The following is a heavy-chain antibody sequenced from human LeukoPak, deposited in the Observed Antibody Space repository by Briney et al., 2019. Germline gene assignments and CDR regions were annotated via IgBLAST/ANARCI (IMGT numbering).Heavy chain of an antibody. Sequence: PGGSLRLSCAASGFTFSSYGMHWVRQAPGKGLEWVAVIWYDGSNKYYADSVKGRFTISRDNSKNTLYLQMNSLRAEDTAVYYCARDLRGYCSGGSCYSFYFDYWGQGTLVTVSS. J-gene: IGHJ4*02. CDR1: GFTFSSYG. CDR3: ARDLRGYCSGGSCYSFYFDY. V-gene: IGHV3-33*01. CDR2: IWYDGSNK. D-gene: IGHD2-15*01.